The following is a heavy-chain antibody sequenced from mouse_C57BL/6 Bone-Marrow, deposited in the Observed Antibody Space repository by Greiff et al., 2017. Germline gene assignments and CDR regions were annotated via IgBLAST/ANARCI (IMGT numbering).Heavy chain of an antibody. Sequence: QVQLQQSGPELVKPGASVKISCKASGYAFSSSWMNWVKQRPGQGLEWIGRIYPGDGDTNYNGKFKGKATLTADKSSSTAYMQLSSLTSEDSAVYFCAREFILDYWGQGTTLTVSS. CDR3: AREFILDY. V-gene: IGHV1-82*01. D-gene: IGHD1-1*01. CDR2: IYPGDGDT. J-gene: IGHJ2*01. CDR1: GYAFSSSW.